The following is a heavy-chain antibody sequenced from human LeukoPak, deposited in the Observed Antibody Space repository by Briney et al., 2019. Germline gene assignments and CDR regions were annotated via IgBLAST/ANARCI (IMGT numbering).Heavy chain of an antibody. Sequence: AASVKVSCKASGYTFTSYDINWVRQATGQGLEWMGWMNPTTANTGYAEKFQGRVTMTRNTSIGTAYMELSSLRSEDTAVYYCARGLPWFDPWGQGTLVTVSS. CDR3: ARGLPWFDP. CDR2: MNPTTANT. CDR1: GYTFTSYD. V-gene: IGHV1-8*01. J-gene: IGHJ5*02.